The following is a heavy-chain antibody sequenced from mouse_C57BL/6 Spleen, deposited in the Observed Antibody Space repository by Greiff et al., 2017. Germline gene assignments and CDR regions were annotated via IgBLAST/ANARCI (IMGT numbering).Heavy chain of an antibody. CDR1: GYTFTSYG. J-gene: IGHJ4*01. CDR2: IYPRSGNT. Sequence: VQLQQSGAELARPGASVKLSCKASGYTFTSYGISWVKQRPGQGLEWIGEIYPRSGNTYYNETFKGKATLTADKSSSTAYMELRSLTSEDSAVYFCARDGHYVCAMDDWGKGTSVTVSS. D-gene: IGHD2-3*01. V-gene: IGHV1-81*01. CDR3: ARDGHYVCAMDD.